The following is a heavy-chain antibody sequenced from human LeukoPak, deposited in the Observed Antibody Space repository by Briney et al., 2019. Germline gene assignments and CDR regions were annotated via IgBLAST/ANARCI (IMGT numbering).Heavy chain of an antibody. J-gene: IGHJ4*02. CDR2: ISGSGGST. V-gene: IGHV3-23*01. D-gene: IGHD3-3*01. CDR1: GFTFSSYG. CDR3: AKDFVYGSRFPRPLDY. Sequence: GGSLRLSCAASGFTFSSYGMSWVRQAPGKGLEWVSVISGSGGSTYYADSVKGRFTISRDNSKNTLYLQMNSLRADDTARYYCAKDFVYGSRFPRPLDYWGQGTLVTVSS.